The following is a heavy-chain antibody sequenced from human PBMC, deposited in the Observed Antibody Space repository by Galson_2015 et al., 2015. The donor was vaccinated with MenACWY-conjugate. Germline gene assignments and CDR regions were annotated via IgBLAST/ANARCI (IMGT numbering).Heavy chain of an antibody. V-gene: IGHV4-59*01. J-gene: IGHJ4*02. Sequence: SLQSRVTISVDTSQNPFCLKLRSVTAADTAVYYCARDWRSRTGNGMGFDYWGQGTLVTVSS. D-gene: IGHD1-1*01. CDR3: ARDWRSRTGNGMGFDY.